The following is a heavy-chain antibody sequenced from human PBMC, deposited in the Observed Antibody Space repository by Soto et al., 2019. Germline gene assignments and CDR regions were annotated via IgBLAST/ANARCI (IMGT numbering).Heavy chain of an antibody. CDR1: GGSVSSGSYY. J-gene: IGHJ4*02. Sequence: PPETLSLTCTVSGGSVSSGSYYWSWIRQPPGKGLEWIGYIYYSGSTNYNPSLKSRVTISVDTSKNQFSLKLSSVTAADTAVYYCARGGGRLNWNGFDYWGQGTLVTVSS. CDR3: ARGGGRLNWNGFDY. V-gene: IGHV4-61*01. CDR2: IYYSGST. D-gene: IGHD1-1*01.